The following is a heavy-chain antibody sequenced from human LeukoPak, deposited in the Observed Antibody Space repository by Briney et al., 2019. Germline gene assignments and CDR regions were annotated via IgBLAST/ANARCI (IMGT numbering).Heavy chain of an antibody. J-gene: IGHJ4*02. CDR1: GFTVSSNY. D-gene: IGHD6-13*01. Sequence: GGSLRLSCAASGFTVSSNYMSWVRQAPGEGLEWVSSISGSGSSTYYADSVKGRFTISRDNPKNAQYLQMGSLRAEDTAVYYCAKAIAATGRWWIFDYWGQGTLVTVSS. CDR2: ISGSGSST. V-gene: IGHV3-23*01. CDR3: AKAIAATGRWWIFDY.